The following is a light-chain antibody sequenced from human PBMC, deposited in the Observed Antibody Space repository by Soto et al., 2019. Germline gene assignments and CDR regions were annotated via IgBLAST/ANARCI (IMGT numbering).Light chain of an antibody. CDR2: GAS. V-gene: IGKV3-20*01. J-gene: IGKJ4*01. Sequence: EIVLTQSPGTLSLSLGDRATLSCWASQSVASNYLAWYQQRPGQAPRLLIYGASTRGTGVPDRFSGSGSGTDFTLTISRLEPEDFAVYFCQQYAASPLTFGGGTKVEIK. CDR3: QQYAASPLT. CDR1: QSVASNY.